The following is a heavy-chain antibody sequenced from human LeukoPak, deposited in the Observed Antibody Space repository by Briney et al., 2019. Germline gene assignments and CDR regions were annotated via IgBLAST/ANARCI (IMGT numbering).Heavy chain of an antibody. J-gene: IGHJ4*02. CDR2: IYTSGST. V-gene: IGHV4-4*07. D-gene: IGHD3-9*01. CDR1: GGSISSYY. CDR3: VRFRRILAGYFLYY. Sequence: PSETLSLTCTVSGGSISSYYWSWIRQPAGKGLEWIGRIYTSGSTNYNPSLKSRVNMSVDTSKNKFSLKLSSVTAADTAVYYCVRFRRILAGYFLYYWGQGTLVT.